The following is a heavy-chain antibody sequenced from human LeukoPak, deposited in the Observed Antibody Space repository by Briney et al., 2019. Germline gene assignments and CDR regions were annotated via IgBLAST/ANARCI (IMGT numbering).Heavy chain of an antibody. Sequence: ASVKVSCKASGYTFTSYDINWVRQATGQGLEWMGWMNPNSGNTGYAQKFQGRVTMTRNTSISTAYMEVSSLRSEDTAVYYCARGGILGGDFWSGYYSYYYYGMDVWGQGTTVTVSS. CDR3: ARGGILGGDFWSGYYSYYYYGMDV. CDR1: GYTFTSYD. V-gene: IGHV1-8*01. CDR2: MNPNSGNT. D-gene: IGHD3-3*01. J-gene: IGHJ6*02.